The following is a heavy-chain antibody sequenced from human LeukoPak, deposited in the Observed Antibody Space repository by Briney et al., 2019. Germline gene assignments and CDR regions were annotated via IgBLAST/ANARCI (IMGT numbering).Heavy chain of an antibody. CDR2: IYTSGTT. CDR3: ARITDRTIFGEIMHGFDI. CDR1: GGSISGYY. D-gene: IGHD3-3*01. Sequence: SETLSLTCTVSGGSISGYYWSWIRQPAGKGLEWIGQIYTSGTTYYDPSLKSRVSMSVDTSKNQFSLKLSSVTAADTAVYYCARITDRTIFGEIMHGFDIWGQGTPVTVSS. J-gene: IGHJ3*02. V-gene: IGHV4-4*07.